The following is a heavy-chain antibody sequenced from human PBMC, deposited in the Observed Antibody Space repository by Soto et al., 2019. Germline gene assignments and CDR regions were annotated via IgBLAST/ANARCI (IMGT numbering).Heavy chain of an antibody. CDR1: GGSISSGDSY. CDR2: IYSSGST. D-gene: IGHD3-22*01. Sequence: QVQLQESGPGLVKPSQTLSLTCSVSGGSISSGDSYWSWIRQPPGKGLEWIGYIYSSGSTYYNPSLKSRVTISVHTSKNQFSLKLTSVTAADTAVYYCARSGDHSSEGNWFDPWGQGTLVTVSS. J-gene: IGHJ5*02. V-gene: IGHV4-30-4*01. CDR3: ARSGDHSSEGNWFDP.